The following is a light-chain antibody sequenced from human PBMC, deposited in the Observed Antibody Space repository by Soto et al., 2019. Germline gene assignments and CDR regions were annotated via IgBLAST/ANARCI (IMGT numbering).Light chain of an antibody. Sequence: EIVLTQSPGTLSLSPGERATLSCRASQSVSNNYLAWYQQKPGQAPRLLIYGASNRATGIPDRFSGGGSGTDFTLTISRLEPEDFAVYYCQQYGSSGTFGQGTKVDIK. CDR1: QSVSNNY. J-gene: IGKJ1*01. CDR2: GAS. V-gene: IGKV3-20*01. CDR3: QQYGSSGT.